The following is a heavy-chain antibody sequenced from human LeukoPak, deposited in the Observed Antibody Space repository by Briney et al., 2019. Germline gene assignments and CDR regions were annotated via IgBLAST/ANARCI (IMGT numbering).Heavy chain of an antibody. V-gene: IGHV1-69*04. CDR1: GGTFSSYA. CDR2: IIPILGIA. D-gene: IGHD4-11*01. Sequence: ASVKVSCKASGGTFSSYAISWVRQAPGQGLEWMGRIIPILGIANYAQKFQGRVTITADKSTSTAYMELSSLRSEDTAVCYCARDDYTNTLCFDYWGQGTLVTVSS. J-gene: IGHJ4*02. CDR3: ARDDYTNTLCFDY.